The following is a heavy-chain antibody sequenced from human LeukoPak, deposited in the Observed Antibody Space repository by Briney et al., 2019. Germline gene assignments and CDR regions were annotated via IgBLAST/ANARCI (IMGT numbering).Heavy chain of an antibody. CDR2: IYTSGST. CDR1: GGSISSYY. CDR3: ARRSWSPNNWFDP. D-gene: IGHD1-26*01. Sequence: SETLSLTCTVSGGSISSYYWSWIRQPPGKGLEWIGYIYTSGSTNYNPSLKSRVTISVDTSKNQFSLKLSSVTAADTAVYYCARRSWSPNNWFDPWGQGTLVTLSS. J-gene: IGHJ5*02. V-gene: IGHV4-4*09.